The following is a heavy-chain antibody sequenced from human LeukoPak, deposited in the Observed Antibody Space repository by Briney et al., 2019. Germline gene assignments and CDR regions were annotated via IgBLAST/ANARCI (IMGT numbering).Heavy chain of an antibody. Sequence: SETLSLTCTVSGGSISSSSYYWGWIRQPPGKGLEWIGSIYYSGSTNYNPSLKSRVTISVDTSKNQFSLKLSSVTAADTAVYYCARVWSGYRYNHFDYWGQGTLVTVSS. D-gene: IGHD3-3*01. V-gene: IGHV4-39*07. J-gene: IGHJ4*02. CDR1: GGSISSSSYY. CDR2: IYYSGST. CDR3: ARVWSGYRYNHFDY.